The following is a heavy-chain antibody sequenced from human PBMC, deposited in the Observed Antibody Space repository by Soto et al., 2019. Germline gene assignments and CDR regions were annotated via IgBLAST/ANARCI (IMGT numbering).Heavy chain of an antibody. CDR2: IIPIFGTA. D-gene: IGHD3-9*01. V-gene: IGHV1-69*13. CDR3: ATVLLRYFDWLSTPFFDY. J-gene: IGHJ4*02. Sequence: ASVKVSCKASGGTFSSYAISWVRQAPGQGLEWMGGIIPIFGTANYEQKFQGRVTITADESTSTAYMELSSLRSEDTAVYYCATVLLRYFDWLSTPFFDYWGQGTLVTVSS. CDR1: GGTFSSYA.